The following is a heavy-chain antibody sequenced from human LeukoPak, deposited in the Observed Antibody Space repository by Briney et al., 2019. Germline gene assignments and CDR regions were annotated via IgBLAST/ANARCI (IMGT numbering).Heavy chain of an antibody. V-gene: IGHV3-48*01. CDR1: GLTVSSYS. J-gene: IGHJ5*02. Sequence: PGGSLRLSCVASGLTVSSYSMNWVRQAPGKGLEWVSYISSSSSTIYYADSVKGRFTISRDNAKNSLYLQMNSLRAEDTAVYYCAKGGRSGNRGWFDPWGQGTLVTVSS. D-gene: IGHD2-15*01. CDR3: AKGGRSGNRGWFDP. CDR2: ISSSSSTI.